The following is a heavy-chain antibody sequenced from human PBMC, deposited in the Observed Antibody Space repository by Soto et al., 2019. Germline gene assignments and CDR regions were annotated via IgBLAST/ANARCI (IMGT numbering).Heavy chain of an antibody. CDR2: IHHSGAI. J-gene: IGHJ6*02. CDR1: GGSINSDYYH. CDR3: AREDDGGDSLDV. D-gene: IGHD2-21*02. Sequence: SETLSLTCTGSGGSINSDYYHWTWIRQSPGKGLEWIGYIHHSGAILYNPSFKSRLAISVDTSKNQFSLHLSSVTDTDTAVYFCAREDDGGDSLDVWGQGTTVTVSS. V-gene: IGHV4-30-4*08.